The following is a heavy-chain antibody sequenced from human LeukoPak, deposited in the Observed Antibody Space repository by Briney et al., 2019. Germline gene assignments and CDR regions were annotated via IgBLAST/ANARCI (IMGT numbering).Heavy chain of an antibody. D-gene: IGHD2-15*01. CDR3: ARVADCSGGSCSFDY. J-gene: IGHJ4*02. CDR1: GGSISSGGYY. V-gene: IGHV4-31*03. CDR2: SNYSGSN. Sequence: SETLSLTCTVSGGSISSGGYYWSWIPQHPGKGLEWIGYSNYSGSNYYNPSLKSRVTISVDTSKNQFSLKLSSVTAADTAVYYCARVADCSGGSCSFDYWGQGTLVTVSS.